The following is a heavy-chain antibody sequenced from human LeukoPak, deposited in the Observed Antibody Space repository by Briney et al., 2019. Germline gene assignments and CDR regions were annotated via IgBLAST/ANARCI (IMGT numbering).Heavy chain of an antibody. V-gene: IGHV1-2*02. CDR2: INPNSGDT. CDR1: GYSFTGYY. D-gene: IGHD5-12*01. CDR3: ARDSKWSGYDYFDY. J-gene: IGHJ4*02. Sequence: GASVKVSCKAFGYSFTGYYIHWVRQAPGQGLEWMGWINPNSGDTNYAQKFQGRVTMTRDTSISTAYMELSRLKSDDTAVYYCARDSKWSGYDYFDYWGQGTLVTVSS.